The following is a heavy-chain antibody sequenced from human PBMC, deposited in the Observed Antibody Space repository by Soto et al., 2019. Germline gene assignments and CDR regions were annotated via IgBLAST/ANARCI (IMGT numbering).Heavy chain of an antibody. Sequence: QVQLQESGPGLVKPSETLSLTCTVSSGSISSYYWSWIRQPPGKGLEWIGYIYYSVTTNYNPSLKSRVTIAVDTSQNQFSLKLTSVTAADTAVYYCAGSRTRGVIIDYWGQGTLVTVSS. J-gene: IGHJ4*02. CDR3: AGSRTRGVIIDY. CDR2: IYYSVTT. V-gene: IGHV4-59*01. CDR1: SGSISSYY. D-gene: IGHD3-10*01.